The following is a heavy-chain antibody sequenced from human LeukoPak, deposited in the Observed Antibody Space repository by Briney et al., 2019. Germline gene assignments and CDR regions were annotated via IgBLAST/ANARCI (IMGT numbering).Heavy chain of an antibody. J-gene: IGHJ5*02. CDR3: ARTLHQQLVPNWFDP. Sequence: PSETLSLTCTVSGGSISSGSYYWGWLRQPPGKGLEWIGSIYYSGSTYYNPSLKSRVTISVDTSKNQFSLKLSSVTAAHTAVYYCARTLHQQLVPNWFDPWGQGTLVTVSS. V-gene: IGHV4-39*01. CDR2: IYYSGST. CDR1: GGSISSGSYY. D-gene: IGHD6-13*01.